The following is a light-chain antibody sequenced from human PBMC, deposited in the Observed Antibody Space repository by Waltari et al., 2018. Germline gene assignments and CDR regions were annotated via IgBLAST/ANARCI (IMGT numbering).Light chain of an antibody. CDR1: SSDIDTYEY. Sequence: QSALTQPASVSGSPGQSITISCTGSSSDIDTYEYVSWYQQHPDRAPKLIIYDAINRPSGVSYRFSGSKSGNTASLTISGLHPDDEADYYCGSFRSQSSWVFGPGTKVTV. CDR2: DAI. CDR3: GSFRSQSSWV. V-gene: IGLV2-14*03. J-gene: IGLJ3*02.